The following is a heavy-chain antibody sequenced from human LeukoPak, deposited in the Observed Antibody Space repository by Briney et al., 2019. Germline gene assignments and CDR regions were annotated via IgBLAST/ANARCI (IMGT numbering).Heavy chain of an antibody. Sequence: SVKASCKTSGGTFNNSAISWVRQAPGQGLEWLGGIMPLFGTAGYAQKFQGRVTITKDESTRTVYLELTSLTSDDTAVYYCARDVHGDYGSGWFDPWGQGTLVSVSS. CDR1: GGTFNNSA. J-gene: IGHJ5*02. CDR2: IMPLFGTA. V-gene: IGHV1-69*05. D-gene: IGHD4-17*01. CDR3: ARDVHGDYGSGWFDP.